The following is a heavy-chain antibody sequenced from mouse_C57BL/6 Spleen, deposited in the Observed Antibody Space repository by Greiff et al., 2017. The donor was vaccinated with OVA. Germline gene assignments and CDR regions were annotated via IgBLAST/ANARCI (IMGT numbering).Heavy chain of an antibody. CDR2: IYPSDSET. Sequence: QVQLQQPGAELVRPGSSVKLSCKASGYTFTSYWMDWVKQRPGQGLEWIGNIYPSDSETHYNQKFKDKATLTVDKSSSTAYMQLSSLTSEDSAVYYCARKDYGPDYWGQGTTLTVSS. V-gene: IGHV1-61*01. J-gene: IGHJ2*01. CDR1: GYTFTSYW. D-gene: IGHD1-1*02. CDR3: ARKDYGPDY.